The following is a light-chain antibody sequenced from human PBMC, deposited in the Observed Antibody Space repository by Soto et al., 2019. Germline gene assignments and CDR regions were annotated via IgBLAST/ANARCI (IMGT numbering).Light chain of an antibody. CDR1: QSVSNNY. CDR2: DAS. J-gene: IGKJ1*01. CDR3: HQRSSWPRT. V-gene: IGKV3-11*01. Sequence: EIVLTQSPGTLSLSPGERATLSCRASQSVSNNYLAWYQQKPGQAPRLLIYDASNRATGIPARFSGSGSGTDFTLTISSLEPEDFAVYYCHQRSSWPRTFGQGTKVDNK.